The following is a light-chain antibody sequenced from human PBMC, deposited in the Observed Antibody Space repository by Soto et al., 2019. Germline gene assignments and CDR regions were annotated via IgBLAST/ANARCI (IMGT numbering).Light chain of an antibody. Sequence: EIVLTQSPGTLSLSPGERATLSCRASQSVSSSYLAWYQQKPGQAPRVLIYGASSRATGIPDRFSGSGSGTDFTLTISRLEPEDFAVYYCQQYGSSPGITFGQGTRLEIK. CDR3: QQYGSSPGIT. V-gene: IGKV3-20*01. J-gene: IGKJ5*01. CDR1: QSVSSSY. CDR2: GAS.